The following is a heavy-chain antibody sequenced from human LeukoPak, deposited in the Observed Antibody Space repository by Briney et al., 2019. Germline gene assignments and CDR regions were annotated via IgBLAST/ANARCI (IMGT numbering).Heavy chain of an antibody. CDR1: GFTFSSYA. CDR3: ASSHSKTASFLYFDY. D-gene: IGHD5-18*01. J-gene: IGHJ4*02. Sequence: GSLRLSCAASGFTFSSYAMSWVRQAPGKGLEWVSAISGSGGSTYYADSVKGRFTISRDNSKNTLYLQMNSLRAEDTAVYYCASSHSKTASFLYFDYWGQGTLVTVSS. CDR2: ISGSGGST. V-gene: IGHV3-23*01.